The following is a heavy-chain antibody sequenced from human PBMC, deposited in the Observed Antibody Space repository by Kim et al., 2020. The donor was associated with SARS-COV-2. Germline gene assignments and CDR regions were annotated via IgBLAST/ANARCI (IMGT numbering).Heavy chain of an antibody. Sequence: SETLSLTCTVSGGSISSYYWSWIRQPPGKGLEWIGYIYYSGSTNYNPSLKSRVTISVDTSKNQFSLKLSSVTAADTAVYYCARYVWGIVDAFDIWGQGTMVTVSS. CDR3: ARYVWGIVDAFDI. V-gene: IGHV4-59*01. CDR2: IYYSGST. D-gene: IGHD3-16*01. J-gene: IGHJ3*02. CDR1: GGSISSYY.